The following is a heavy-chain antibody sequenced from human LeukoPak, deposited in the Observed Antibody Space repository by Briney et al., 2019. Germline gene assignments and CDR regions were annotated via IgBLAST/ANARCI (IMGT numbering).Heavy chain of an antibody. CDR3: ARRRIAARLGAAFDI. D-gene: IGHD6-6*01. V-gene: IGHV5-51*01. CDR2: IYPGDSDT. Sequence: GESLKISFKGSGYSFTTYWIGWVRQMPGKGLEWMGVIYPGDSDTRYSPSFQGQVTISADKSISTAYLRWSSLKASDTAMYYCARRRIAARLGAAFDIWGQGTMVTVSS. CDR1: GYSFTTYW. J-gene: IGHJ3*02.